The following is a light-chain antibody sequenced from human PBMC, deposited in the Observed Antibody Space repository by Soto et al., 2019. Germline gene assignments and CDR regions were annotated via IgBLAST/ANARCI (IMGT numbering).Light chain of an antibody. V-gene: IGLV2-14*01. CDR3: SSYTSSSTLYV. CDR2: EVS. CDR1: SSDVGGYNY. Sequence: QSVLTQPASVSGSPGQSITISCTGTSSDVGGYNYVSWYQQHPGKAPKLMIYEVSNRPSGVSNRFSGSKSGNTASLTISGLQAEDEADYYRSSYTSSSTLYVFGTGTKLTV. J-gene: IGLJ1*01.